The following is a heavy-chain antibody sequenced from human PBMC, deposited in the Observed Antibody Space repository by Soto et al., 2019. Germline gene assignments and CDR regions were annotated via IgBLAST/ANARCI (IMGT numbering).Heavy chain of an antibody. Sequence: EVQLLESGGGLIQPGGSLRLSCAASGFTFTTYAMRWVRQAPGKGLEWVSAISASGDITYYADSVKGRFTISRDSSKNMLYLQMDSLRAEDTAVYYCARDGIGGTVFRGFCDYWGQGTLVTVSS. CDR1: GFTFTTYA. V-gene: IGHV3-23*01. D-gene: IGHD1-7*01. J-gene: IGHJ4*02. CDR2: ISASGDIT. CDR3: ARDGIGGTVFRGFCDY.